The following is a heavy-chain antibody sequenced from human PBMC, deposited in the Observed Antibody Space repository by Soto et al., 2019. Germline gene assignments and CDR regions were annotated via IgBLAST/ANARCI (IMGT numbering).Heavy chain of an antibody. Sequence: QVQLVESGGGVVQPGRSLRLSCAASGFTFSSYGMHWVRQAPGKGLEWVALMSYDGSNKYYADSVKGRFTISRDNSKNTLYLQMNSLRGEDRAVYYCAKERPYSSSWYEGGDFDYWGQGTLVTVSS. CDR1: GFTFSSYG. J-gene: IGHJ4*02. CDR2: MSYDGSNK. CDR3: AKERPYSSSWYEGGDFDY. D-gene: IGHD6-13*01. V-gene: IGHV3-30*18.